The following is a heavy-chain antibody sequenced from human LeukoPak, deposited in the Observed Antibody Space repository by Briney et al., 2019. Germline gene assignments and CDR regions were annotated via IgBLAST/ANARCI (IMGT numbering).Heavy chain of an antibody. CDR3: AKDFVAAAGTGFLTN. Sequence: AGGSLRLSCSAPGFTFSSYAMSGVRQAPGKGLEWVSAIIGRGGSTYYADSAKGRFTISRDNSKNKLYLQMNSLRAEDTAVYYCAKDFVAAAGTGFLTNWGQGTLVTVSS. CDR2: IIGRGGST. J-gene: IGHJ4*02. D-gene: IGHD6-13*01. V-gene: IGHV3-23*01. CDR1: GFTFSSYA.